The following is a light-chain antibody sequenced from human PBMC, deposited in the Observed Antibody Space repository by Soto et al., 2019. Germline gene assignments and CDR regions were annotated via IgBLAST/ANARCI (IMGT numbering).Light chain of an antibody. CDR3: QQTFSPPYT. J-gene: IGKJ2*01. CDR2: VAS. Sequence: DIQMTQSLSSLSASVGDTVTITCRASQSISNSLSWYQQKPGKAPKFLIYVASTLQRGVPSRFTGSGSGTDFTLTSSSLQPEDVATYYCQQTFSPPYTFGQGTKPEIK. CDR1: QSISNS. V-gene: IGKV1-39*01.